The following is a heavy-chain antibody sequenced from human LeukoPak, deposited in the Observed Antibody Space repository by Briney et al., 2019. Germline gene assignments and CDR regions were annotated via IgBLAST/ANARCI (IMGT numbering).Heavy chain of an antibody. V-gene: IGHV6-1*01. CDR2: TYYMSKWYN. Sequence: SQTLSLTCAISGDTVSSNSVAWNWIRQSPSRGLEWLGRTYYMSKWYNDYAVSVRSRITINPDTSKNQFSLQLNSVTPEDTAVYYCARDLGYCSSTSCYIPPEWGFDYWGQGTLVTVSS. D-gene: IGHD2-2*02. J-gene: IGHJ4*02. CDR3: ARDLGYCSSTSCYIPPEWGFDY. CDR1: GDTVSSNSVA.